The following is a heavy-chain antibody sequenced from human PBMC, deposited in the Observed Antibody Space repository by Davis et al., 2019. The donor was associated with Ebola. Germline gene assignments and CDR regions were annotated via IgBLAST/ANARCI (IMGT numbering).Heavy chain of an antibody. D-gene: IGHD6-19*01. J-gene: IGHJ4*02. CDR2: IVVGSGNT. CDR1: GFTFTSSA. CDR3: AAEPFSSGWYVGDY. Sequence: SVKVSCKASGFTFTSSAVQWVRQARGQRLEWIGWIVVGSGNTNYAQKFQERVTITRDMSTSTAYMELSSLRSEDTAVYYCAAEPFSSGWYVGDYWGQGTLVTVSS. V-gene: IGHV1-58*01.